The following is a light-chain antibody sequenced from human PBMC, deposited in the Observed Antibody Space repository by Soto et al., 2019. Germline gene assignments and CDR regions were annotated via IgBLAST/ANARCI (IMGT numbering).Light chain of an antibody. V-gene: IGKV1-39*01. CDR1: QSISSY. Sequence: DIQMTQSPYSLSASVGDRVTITCRASQSISSYLNWYQQKPGKAPKLLIYAASSLQSGVPSRFSGSGSGTDFTLTISSLQPEDFATYDCQQSYSTPRTFGQGTKVEIK. J-gene: IGKJ1*01. CDR2: AAS. CDR3: QQSYSTPRT.